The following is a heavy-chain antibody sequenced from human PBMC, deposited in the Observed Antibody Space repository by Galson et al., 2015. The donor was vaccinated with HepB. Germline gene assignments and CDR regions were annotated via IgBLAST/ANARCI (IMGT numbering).Heavy chain of an antibody. Sequence: SVKVSCKASGYTFTGYYIHWVRQAPGQGLEWMGRINPNSGGTNYAQKFQGRVTMTRDTSISTTYMELSRLRSDDTAVFYCATNAGRRGIFFEYWGQGTLVTVSS. D-gene: IGHD3-10*01. CDR1: GYTFTGYY. J-gene: IGHJ4*02. CDR2: INPNSGGT. V-gene: IGHV1-2*06. CDR3: ATNAGRRGIFFEY.